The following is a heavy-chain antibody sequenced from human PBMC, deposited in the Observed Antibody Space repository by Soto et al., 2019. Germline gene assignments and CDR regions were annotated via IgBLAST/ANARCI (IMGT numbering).Heavy chain of an antibody. D-gene: IGHD6-19*01. V-gene: IGHV1-69*06. Sequence: GASVKVSCKASGGTFSSYSISWVRQAPGQGLEWMGGIIPIFGTANYAQKFQGRVTITADKSTSTAYMELSSLRSEDTAVYYCARNAGPRYSSGWYYFDYWGQGTLVTVSS. CDR2: IIPIFGTA. J-gene: IGHJ4*02. CDR1: GGTFSSYS. CDR3: ARNAGPRYSSGWYYFDY.